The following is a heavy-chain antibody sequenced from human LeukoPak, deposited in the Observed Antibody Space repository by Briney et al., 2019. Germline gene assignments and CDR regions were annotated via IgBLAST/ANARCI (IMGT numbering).Heavy chain of an antibody. CDR3: ASDSSGYYSPPFFDY. D-gene: IGHD3-22*01. V-gene: IGHV4-59*01. J-gene: IGHJ4*02. Sequence: SETLSLTCAVYGGSFGGYYWSWIRQPPGKGLEWIGYIYYSGSTNYNPSLKSRVTISVDTSKNQFSLKLSSVTAADTAVYYCASDSSGYYSPPFFDYWGQGTLVTVSS. CDR2: IYYSGST. CDR1: GGSFGGYY.